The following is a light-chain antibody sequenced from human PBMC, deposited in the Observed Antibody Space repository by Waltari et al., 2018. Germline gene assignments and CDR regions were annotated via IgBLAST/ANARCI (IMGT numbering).Light chain of an antibody. V-gene: IGKV1-39*01. J-gene: IGKJ4*01. CDR1: HSISYY. CDR2: TAS. CDR3: QQSYSSPT. Sequence: DIQMTQSPSSLSASVGARVTITCRASHSISYYLNWYQHKPGRAPKLLIYTASSLQGGVPSRFSGSGSGTDFTLTISSLQPDDFATYYCQQSYSSPTFGGGTKVEI.